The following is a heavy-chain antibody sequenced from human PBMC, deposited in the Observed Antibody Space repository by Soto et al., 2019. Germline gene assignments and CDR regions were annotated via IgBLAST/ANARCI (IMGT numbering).Heavy chain of an antibody. D-gene: IGHD5-18*01. J-gene: IGHJ6*02. CDR3: AIGGYSYGLGTYYYYGMDV. V-gene: IGHV1-18*01. Sequence: ASVKVSCKASGYTFTSYGISWVRQAPGQGLEGMGWISAYNGNTNYAQKLQGRVTMTTDTSTSTAYMELRSLRSDDTAVYYCAIGGYSYGLGTYYYYGMDVWGQGTTVTVSS. CDR2: ISAYNGNT. CDR1: GYTFTSYG.